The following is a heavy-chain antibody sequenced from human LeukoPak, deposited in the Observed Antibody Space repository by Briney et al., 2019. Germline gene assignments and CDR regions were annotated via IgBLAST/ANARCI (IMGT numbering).Heavy chain of an antibody. CDR3: ARGAVVPAALDY. J-gene: IGHJ4*02. CDR1: GGSISSGGYY. Sequence: SETLSLTCTVSGGSISSGGYYWSWIRQPPGKGLEWIGYIYHSGSTYYNPSLKSRVTISVDRSKNQFSLKLSSVTAADTAVYYCARGAVVPAALDYWGQGTLVTVSS. D-gene: IGHD2-2*01. V-gene: IGHV4-30-2*01. CDR2: IYHSGST.